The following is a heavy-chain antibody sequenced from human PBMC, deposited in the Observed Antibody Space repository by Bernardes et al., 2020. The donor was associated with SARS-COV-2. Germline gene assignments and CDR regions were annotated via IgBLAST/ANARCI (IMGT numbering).Heavy chain of an antibody. D-gene: IGHD6-13*01. V-gene: IGHV3-7*01. CDR3: AREVPGIAAADFDY. J-gene: IGHJ4*02. CDR1: GFIFRNYW. Sequence: GGSLRLSCAASGFIFRNYWMSWVRQAPGKGLEWVANIKDDGGEKFYVDSVKGRFTISRDDAENSLYLHMNSLRVEDTAVYYCAREVPGIAAADFDYWGQGILVTVS. CDR2: IKDDGGEK.